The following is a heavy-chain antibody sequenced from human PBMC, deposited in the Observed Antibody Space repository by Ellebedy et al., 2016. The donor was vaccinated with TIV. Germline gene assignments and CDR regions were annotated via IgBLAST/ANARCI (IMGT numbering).Heavy chain of an antibody. V-gene: IGHV3-53*01. J-gene: IGHJ6*02. CDR1: GFTVSSNY. Sequence: PGGSLRLSCAASGFTVSSNYMSWVRQAPGKGLEWVSVIYSGGSTYYTDSVKGRFTISRDNSKNTLYLHMNTLRAEDTAVYYCVRIMKYQLLGYLGYYYGMDVWGQGTTVTVSS. CDR2: IYSGGST. CDR3: VRIMKYQLLGYLGYYYGMDV. D-gene: IGHD2-2*01.